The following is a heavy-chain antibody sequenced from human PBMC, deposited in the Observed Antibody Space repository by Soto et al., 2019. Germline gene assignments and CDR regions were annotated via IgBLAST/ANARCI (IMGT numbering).Heavy chain of an antibody. D-gene: IGHD6-19*01. CDR1: GGTFSSYT. V-gene: IGHV1-69*08. CDR2: IIPILGIA. CDR3: ARDLRGSGWYCDY. J-gene: IGHJ4*02. Sequence: QVQLVQSGAEVKKPGSSVKVSCKASGGTFSSYTISWVRQAPGQGLEWMGRIIPILGIANYAQKFQGRVTITADKSTSTAYMELSSLRSEDTAVYYCARDLRGSGWYCDYWGQGTLVTVSS.